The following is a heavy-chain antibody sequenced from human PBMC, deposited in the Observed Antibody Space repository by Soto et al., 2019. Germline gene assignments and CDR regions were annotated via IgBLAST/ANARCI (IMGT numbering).Heavy chain of an antibody. CDR3: ARDSSGYGMGV. Sequence: GGSLRLSCVASRFTVSSNYMSWVRQAPGKGLEWVSIIYSGGSTDYADSVKGRFTISRDRPKNTLYLQMNSLRAEDTAVYYCARDSSGYGMGVWGQGTTVTVSS. V-gene: IGHV3-53*01. D-gene: IGHD3-22*01. CDR1: RFTVSSNY. CDR2: IYSGGST. J-gene: IGHJ6*02.